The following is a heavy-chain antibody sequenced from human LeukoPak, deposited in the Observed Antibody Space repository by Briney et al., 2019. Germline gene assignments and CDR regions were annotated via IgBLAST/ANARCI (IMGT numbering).Heavy chain of an antibody. CDR1: GFTFSSCS. CDR3: ARCPHYYDSSGHSF. V-gene: IGHV3-48*02. J-gene: IGHJ4*02. D-gene: IGHD3-22*01. CDR2: ISSSSSTI. Sequence: GGSLRLSCAASGFTFSSCSMNWVRQAPGKGLEWVSYISSSSSTIYYADSVKGRFTLCRGNAKHSLYLQMNKQRDEHTAVYYCARCPHYYDSSGHSFWGQKTLLTVSS.